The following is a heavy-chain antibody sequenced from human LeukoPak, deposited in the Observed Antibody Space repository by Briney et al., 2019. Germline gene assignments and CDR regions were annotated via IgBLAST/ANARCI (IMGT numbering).Heavy chain of an antibody. CDR1: GSTFSGTA. CDR3: TRHYGDVNY. V-gene: IGHV3-73*01. D-gene: IGHD4-17*01. CDR2: IRSKANSCAT. Sequence: GGSLRLSCAASGSTFSGTAMHWVRQPPGKGLEGVGRIRSKANSCATAYAASVKGRFTISRDDSKNTAYLQMNSLKTEDTAVYYCTRHYGDVNYWGQGTLVTVSS. J-gene: IGHJ4*02.